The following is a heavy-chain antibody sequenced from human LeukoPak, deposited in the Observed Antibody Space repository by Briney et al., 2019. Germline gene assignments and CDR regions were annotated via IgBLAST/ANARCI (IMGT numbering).Heavy chain of an antibody. CDR2: ISLSGST. V-gene: IGHV4-61*01. CDR3: AKTGAPMGGY. Sequence: SETLSLTCTLSGGSLSGDNYYWSWIRQPPGKGLQWIAYISLSGSTNYNPSLKSRVTISLDTSKNQFSLRLTSVTAADTAVYYCAKTGAPMGGYWGQGTLVTVSS. J-gene: IGHJ4*02. D-gene: IGHD3-16*01. CDR1: GGSLSGDNYY.